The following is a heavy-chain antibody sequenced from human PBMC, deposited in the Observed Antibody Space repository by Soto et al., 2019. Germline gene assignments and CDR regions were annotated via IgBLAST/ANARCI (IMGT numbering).Heavy chain of an antibody. Sequence: EVQLVESGGGLVQPGWSLRLSCAASGFNFDDYAMHWVRQAPGKGLEWVSGISWNSGSIGYADSVKGRFTISRDNAKNSLHLQMNSLRAEDTALYYCVKDTGCYDVRGAFDIWGQGTMVTVSS. CDR2: ISWNSGSI. CDR3: VKDTGCYDVRGAFDI. CDR1: GFNFDDYA. J-gene: IGHJ3*02. V-gene: IGHV3-9*01. D-gene: IGHD2-2*01.